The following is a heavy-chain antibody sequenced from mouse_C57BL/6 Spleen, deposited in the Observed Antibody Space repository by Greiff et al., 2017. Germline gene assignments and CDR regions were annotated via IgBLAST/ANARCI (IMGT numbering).Heavy chain of an antibody. D-gene: IGHD3-3*01. V-gene: IGHV1-52*01. CDR3: ASRAREYFDY. Sequence: QVQLQQPGAELVRPGSSVKLSCKASGYTFTSYWMHWVKQRPIQGLEWIGNIDPSDSETHYNQKFKDKATLTVAKSSSTAYMQLSRLTSEDSAVYYCASRAREYFDYWGQGTTLTVSS. CDR1: GYTFTSYW. CDR2: IDPSDSET. J-gene: IGHJ2*01.